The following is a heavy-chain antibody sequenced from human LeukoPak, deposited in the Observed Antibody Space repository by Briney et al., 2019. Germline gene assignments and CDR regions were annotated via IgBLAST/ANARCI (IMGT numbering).Heavy chain of an antibody. CDR2: IYYSGST. Sequence: SETLSLTCTVSGGSISSYYWSWIRQPPGKGLEWIGYIYYSGSTNYNPSLKSRVTISVDTSQNQFSLKLSSVTAADTAVYYCARASWGVFDYWGQGTLVTVSS. CDR1: GGSISSYY. CDR3: ARASWGVFDY. V-gene: IGHV4-59*01. J-gene: IGHJ4*02. D-gene: IGHD3-16*01.